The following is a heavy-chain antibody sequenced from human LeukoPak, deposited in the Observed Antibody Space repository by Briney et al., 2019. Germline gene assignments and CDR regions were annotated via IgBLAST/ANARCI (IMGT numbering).Heavy chain of an antibody. CDR1: GGTFSSYA. J-gene: IGHJ4*02. Sequence: ASVKVSCKASGGTFSSYAISWVRQAPGQGLEWMGWISAYNGNTNYAQKLQGRVTMTTDTSTSTAYMELRSLRSDDTAVYYCAREFRIVGARWLDYWGQGTLVTVSS. CDR3: AREFRIVGARWLDY. V-gene: IGHV1-18*01. CDR2: ISAYNGNT. D-gene: IGHD1-26*01.